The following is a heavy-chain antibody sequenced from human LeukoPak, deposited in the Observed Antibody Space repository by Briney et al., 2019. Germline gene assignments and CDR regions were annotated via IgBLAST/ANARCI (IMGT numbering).Heavy chain of an antibody. D-gene: IGHD3-10*01. J-gene: IGHJ4*02. CDR1: GASISSNNW. Sequence: PSETLSLTCAVSGASISSNNWWIWVRQSPGKGLKWIGETFYNRGSNYNPSLKSRVTMSLDESTNHFSMKLSSVTAADTAVYYCGSATYYKVDSWGQGTLVIVSS. CDR3: GSATYYKVDS. V-gene: IGHV4-4*02. CDR2: TFYNRGS.